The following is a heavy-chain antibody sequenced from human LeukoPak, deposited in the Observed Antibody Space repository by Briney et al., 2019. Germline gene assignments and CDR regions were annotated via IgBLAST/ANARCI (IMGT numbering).Heavy chain of an antibody. J-gene: IGHJ4*02. CDR2: IYYSGST. D-gene: IGHD6-13*01. Sequence: SETLSLTCTVSGGSISSSSYYWGWIRQPPGKGLEWIGSIYYSGSTYYNPSLKSRVTISVDTSKNQFSLKLSSVTAADTAVYYCARRGSDSSSWSDYFDYWGQGILVTVS. CDR3: ARRGSDSSSWSDYFDY. CDR1: GGSISSSSYY. V-gene: IGHV4-39*01.